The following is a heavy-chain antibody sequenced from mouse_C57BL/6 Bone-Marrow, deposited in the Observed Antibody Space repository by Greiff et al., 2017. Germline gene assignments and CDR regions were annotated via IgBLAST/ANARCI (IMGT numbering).Heavy chain of an antibody. CDR2: INPYNGGP. V-gene: IGHV1-19*01. Sequence: EVQLQQSGPVLVKPGASVKMSCKASGYTFTDYYMNWVKQSHGKSLEWIGVINPYNGGPSYNQKFKGKATLTVDKSSSTAYMELNSLTSEDSAVYYCARDYYGSSLFAYWGQGTLVTVSA. CDR1: GYTFTDYY. D-gene: IGHD1-1*01. CDR3: ARDYYGSSLFAY. J-gene: IGHJ3*01.